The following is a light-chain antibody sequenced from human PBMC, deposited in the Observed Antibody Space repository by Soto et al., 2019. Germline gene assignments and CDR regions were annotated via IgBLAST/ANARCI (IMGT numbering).Light chain of an antibody. CDR1: QSISSY. J-gene: IGKJ4*01. Sequence: DIQMTQSPSSLSASVGDRVTITCRASQSISSYLDWYQHKPGKAPKLLIYAASSLQSGVPSRFSGSGSGTDFTLTINSLQPEDFATYYCQHSYDTPLTFGGGTKVDIK. V-gene: IGKV1-39*01. CDR2: AAS. CDR3: QHSYDTPLT.